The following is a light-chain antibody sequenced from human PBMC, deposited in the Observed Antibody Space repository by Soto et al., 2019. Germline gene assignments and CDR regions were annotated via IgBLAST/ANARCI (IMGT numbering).Light chain of an antibody. CDR1: QSVSSN. J-gene: IGKJ1*01. CDR3: QQRSNWPRT. CDR2: GAS. V-gene: IGKV3-15*01. Sequence: EIVMTQSPATLSVSPGERATLSCRASQSVSSNLAWYQQKPGQAPRLLIYGASTRATGIPARFSGSGSGTDFTLTISSLEPEDFAVYYCQQRSNWPRTFGQGTKV.